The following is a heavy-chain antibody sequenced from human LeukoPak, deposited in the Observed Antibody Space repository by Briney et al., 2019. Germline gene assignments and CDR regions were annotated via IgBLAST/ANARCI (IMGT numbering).Heavy chain of an antibody. D-gene: IGHD6-19*01. CDR1: GYTFTSYG. Sequence: ASVKVSCEASGYTFTSYGINWVRQAPGQGLEWMGWISGHNGHTNYVQKMQSRVTMTTDTSTNTAYMELRNLTSDDTAVYYCARGPGIAVAGVFDYWGQGSLVTVSS. CDR2: ISGHNGHT. J-gene: IGHJ4*02. CDR3: ARGPGIAVAGVFDY. V-gene: IGHV1-18*04.